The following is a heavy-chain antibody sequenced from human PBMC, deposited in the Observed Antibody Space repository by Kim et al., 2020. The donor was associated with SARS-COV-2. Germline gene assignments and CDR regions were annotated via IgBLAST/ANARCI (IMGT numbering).Heavy chain of an antibody. D-gene: IGHD3-10*01. CDR3: ARDELWFGELYYYYYGMDV. Sequence: SRVTISVDTSKNQFSLKLSSVTAADTAVYYCARDELWFGELYYYYYGMDVWGQGTTVTVSS. V-gene: IGHV4-39*07. J-gene: IGHJ6*02.